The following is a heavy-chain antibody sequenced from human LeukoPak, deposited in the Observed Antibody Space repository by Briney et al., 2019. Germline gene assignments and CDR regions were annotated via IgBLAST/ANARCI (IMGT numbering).Heavy chain of an antibody. D-gene: IGHD2-21*02. CDR3: ARDRYCGGDCYSSYFDY. Sequence: PGGSLRLSCAASGFTFSSYAVHWVRQAPGKGLEWVTVISYDGSNKYYADSVKGRFTISRDNSKNTPYLQMNSLRAEDTAVYYCARDRYCGGDCYSSYFDYWGQGTLVTVSS. J-gene: IGHJ4*02. CDR1: GFTFSSYA. CDR2: ISYDGSNK. V-gene: IGHV3-30-3*01.